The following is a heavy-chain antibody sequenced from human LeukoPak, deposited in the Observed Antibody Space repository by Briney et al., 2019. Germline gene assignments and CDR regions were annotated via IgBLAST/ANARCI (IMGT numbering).Heavy chain of an antibody. CDR1: GFTFSTYW. CDR3: ARWDYVWGSYRHGYDY. Sequence: GGSLRLSCAASGFTFSTYWMHWVRQAPGEGLMWVSRINSDGSSTIYADSVKGRFTISRDNSKNTLYLQMNSLRAEDTAVYYCARWDYVWGSYRHGYDYWGQETLVTVSS. D-gene: IGHD3-16*02. J-gene: IGHJ4*02. CDR2: INSDGSST. V-gene: IGHV3-74*01.